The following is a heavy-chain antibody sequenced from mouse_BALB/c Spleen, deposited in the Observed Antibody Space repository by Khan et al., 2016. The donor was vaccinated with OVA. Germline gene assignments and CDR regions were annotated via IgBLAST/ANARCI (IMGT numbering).Heavy chain of an antibody. J-gene: IGHJ2*01. Sequence: QVQLKESGPGLVQPSQSLSITCTVSGFSLTSYGVHWVRQSPGKGLVWLGVIWSGGSTDYNAAFISRLSLSKHNSKSQVFFKMNSLQADDTAIYYCARNPYRYAFDYWGQGTTLTVSS. CDR1: GFSLTSYG. D-gene: IGHD2-14*01. CDR3: ARNPYRYAFDY. CDR2: IWSGGST. V-gene: IGHV2-4-1*01.